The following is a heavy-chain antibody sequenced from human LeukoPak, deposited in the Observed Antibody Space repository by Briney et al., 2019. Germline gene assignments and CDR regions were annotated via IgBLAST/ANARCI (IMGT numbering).Heavy chain of an antibody. D-gene: IGHD6-13*01. J-gene: IGHJ5*02. CDR2: ISAYNGNT. Sequence: GPSVQVSCKASGYTFTSYGISWVRQAPGQGLEWMGWISAYNGNTNYAQKLQGRVTMTTDTSTSTAYMELRSLRSDDTAVYYCARDWTQEQLSVGWFDPWGQGTLVTVSS. CDR3: ARDWTQEQLSVGWFDP. V-gene: IGHV1-18*01. CDR1: GYTFTSYG.